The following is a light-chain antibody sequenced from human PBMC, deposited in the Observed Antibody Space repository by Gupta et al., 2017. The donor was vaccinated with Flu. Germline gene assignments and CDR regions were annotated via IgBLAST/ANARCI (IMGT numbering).Light chain of an antibody. CDR1: QSVSTN. CDR3: RQYDKWPLT. J-gene: IGKJ1*01. CDR2: GAS. Sequence: PATLAVSPGERATLSCRASQSVSTNLAWFQQKPGQAPRLLINGASTRATGIPARFSGGGSGTEFTVTISSLQSEDFGIYYCRQYDKWPLTLGQGTXVEIK. V-gene: IGKV3-15*01.